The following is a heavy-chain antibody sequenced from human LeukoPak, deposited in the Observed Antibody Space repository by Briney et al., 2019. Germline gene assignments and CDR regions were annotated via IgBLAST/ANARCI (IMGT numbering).Heavy chain of an antibody. V-gene: IGHV3-66*01. CDR1: GFTVSSNY. CDR3: ARRVGPTTNFDY. J-gene: IGHJ4*02. CDR2: LYSGGNT. Sequence: GGSLRLSCAASGFTVSSNYMTWVRRAPGKGLEWVSVLYSGGNTYYADSVKGRFTISRDDSKNTLYLQMNSLRAEDTAVYHCARRVGPTTNFDYWGQGTLVTVSS. D-gene: IGHD1-26*01.